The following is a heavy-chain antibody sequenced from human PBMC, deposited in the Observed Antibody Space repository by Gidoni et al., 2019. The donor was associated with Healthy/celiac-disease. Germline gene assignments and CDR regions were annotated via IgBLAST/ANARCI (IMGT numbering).Heavy chain of an antibody. CDR1: GGSISSSSYY. Sequence: QLQLQESGPGLVKPSETLSLTCTVSGGSISSSSYYWGWIRQPPGKGLEWIGSIYYSGSTYYNPSLKSRVTISVDTSKNQFSLKLSSVTAADTAVYYCARMAESSLLWFGVQKLSSWFDPWGQGTQVTVSS. D-gene: IGHD3-10*01. CDR2: IYYSGST. J-gene: IGHJ5*02. CDR3: ARMAESSLLWFGVQKLSSWFDP. V-gene: IGHV4-39*01.